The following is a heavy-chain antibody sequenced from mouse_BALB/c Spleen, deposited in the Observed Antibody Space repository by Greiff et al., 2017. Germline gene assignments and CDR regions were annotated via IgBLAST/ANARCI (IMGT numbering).Heavy chain of an antibody. Sequence: QVQLKQSGAELVRPGTSVKVSCKASGYAFTNYLIEWVKQRPGQGLEWIGVINPGSGGTNYNEKFKGKATLTADKSSSTAYMQLSSLTSDDSAVYFCASYGNYVRFAYWGQGTLVTVSA. CDR1: GYAFTNYL. V-gene: IGHV1-54*01. CDR2: INPGSGGT. D-gene: IGHD2-1*01. CDR3: ASYGNYVRFAY. J-gene: IGHJ3*01.